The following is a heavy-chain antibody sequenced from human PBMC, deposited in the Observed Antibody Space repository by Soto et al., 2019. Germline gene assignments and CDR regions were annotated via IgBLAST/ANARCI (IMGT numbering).Heavy chain of an antibody. J-gene: IGHJ4*02. CDR2: IYPGDSDT. Sequence: GESLKISCKGSGYSFTSYWIGWVRQMPGKGLEWMGIIYPGDSDTRYSPSFQGQVTISADKSISTAYLQWSSLKASDTAMYYCARLGKRGYSGLKSATADYWGQGTLVTVSS. CDR3: ARLGKRGYSGLKSATADY. V-gene: IGHV5-51*01. CDR1: GYSFTSYW. D-gene: IGHD5-12*01.